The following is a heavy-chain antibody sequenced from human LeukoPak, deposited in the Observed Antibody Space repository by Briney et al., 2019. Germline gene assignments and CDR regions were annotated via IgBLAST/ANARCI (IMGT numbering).Heavy chain of an antibody. Sequence: GGSLRLSCAASGFTVSSYGMPWVRQAPGKGLEWVAIISYDGSNKYYADSVKGRFTISRDSSKNMLYLQMNSLRAEDTAVYYCAKDSVLSSSWSEYFQHWGQGTLVTASS. J-gene: IGHJ1*01. CDR1: GFTVSSYG. D-gene: IGHD6-13*01. CDR2: ISYDGSNK. V-gene: IGHV3-30*18. CDR3: AKDSVLSSSWSEYFQH.